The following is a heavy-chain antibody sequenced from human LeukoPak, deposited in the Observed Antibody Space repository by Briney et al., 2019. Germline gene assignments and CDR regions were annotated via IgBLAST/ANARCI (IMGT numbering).Heavy chain of an antibody. Sequence: SETLSLTCTVSGYSISSGYYWGWIRQPPGKGLEWIGRIYISGTTHYNPSLKSRVTMSVDTSKTQFSLKLTSVTAADTAVYYCARDPFRSSFDSWGQGTLVTVSS. J-gene: IGHJ4*02. CDR3: ARDPFRSSFDS. D-gene: IGHD1-26*01. V-gene: IGHV4-38-2*02. CDR1: GYSISSGYY. CDR2: IYISGTT.